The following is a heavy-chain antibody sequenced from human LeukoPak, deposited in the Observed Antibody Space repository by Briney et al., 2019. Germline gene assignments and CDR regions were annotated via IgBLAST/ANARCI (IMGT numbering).Heavy chain of an antibody. CDR2: ISAYNGNT. J-gene: IGHJ4*02. D-gene: IGHD1-26*01. Sequence: ASVKVSCKASGYTSTSYGISWVRQAPGQGLEWMGWISAYNGNTNYAQKLQGRVTMTTDTSTSTAYMELRSLRSDDTAVYYCARGTPLVWELQPFDYWGQGTLVTVSS. CDR1: GYTSTSYG. CDR3: ARGTPLVWELQPFDY. V-gene: IGHV1-18*01.